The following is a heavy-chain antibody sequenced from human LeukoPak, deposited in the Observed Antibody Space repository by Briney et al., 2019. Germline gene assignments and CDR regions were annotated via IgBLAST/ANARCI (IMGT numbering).Heavy chain of an antibody. D-gene: IGHD2-21*01. Sequence: GGSLRLSCAASGFTFDDYGMSWVRQAPGKGLEWVSCINSNGGSTDYAESVKGRFTISRDNAKNSLYMQMNSLRADDTGVYYCARVLETASFDYWGQGSPVTVSS. CDR2: INSNGGST. V-gene: IGHV3-20*04. CDR1: GFTFDDYG. J-gene: IGHJ4*02. CDR3: ARVLETASFDY.